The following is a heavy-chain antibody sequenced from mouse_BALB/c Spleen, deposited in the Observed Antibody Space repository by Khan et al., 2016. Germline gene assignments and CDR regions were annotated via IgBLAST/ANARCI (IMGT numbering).Heavy chain of an antibody. D-gene: IGHD2-1*01. CDR2: ISYDGSN. CDR3: ATYGIYEGFAY. Sequence: EVQLQESGPGLVKPSQSLSLTCSVTGYSITSGYYWNWIRQFPGNKLEWMGYISYDGSNNYNPSFKNRISITRDTSKNQFFLKLNSVTTEETATYYCATYGIYEGFAYWGQGTLVTVSA. CDR1: GYSITSGYY. J-gene: IGHJ3*01. V-gene: IGHV3-6*02.